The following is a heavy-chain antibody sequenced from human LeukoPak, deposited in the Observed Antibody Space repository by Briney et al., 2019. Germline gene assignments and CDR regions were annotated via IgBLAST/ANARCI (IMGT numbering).Heavy chain of an antibody. D-gene: IGHD3-10*01. J-gene: IGHJ6*04. CDR3: AGSGTSMYDHSGMDV. CDR2: VSGSGTNT. CDR1: GFTFSHYA. V-gene: IGHV3-23*01. Sequence: GGSLRLSCAASGFTFSHYAMTWVRQAPGKGLEWVSTVSGSGTNTLLAGFVQGRFTISRDNSKNTLYLQMNSLRAEDTAIFYCAGSGTSMYDHSGMDVWGIGTTVTVSS.